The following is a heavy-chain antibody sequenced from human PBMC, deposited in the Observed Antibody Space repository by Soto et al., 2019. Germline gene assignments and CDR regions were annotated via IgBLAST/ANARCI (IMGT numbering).Heavy chain of an antibody. CDR3: ARQLSAGVTGWQDAFDI. Sequence: QVPLVQSGAEVKKPGASVKVSCKASGYTFTSYGISWVRQAPGQGLEWMGWISAYNGNTNYAQKLQGRVTMTTDTSTSTAYMELRSLRSDDTAVYYCARQLSAGVTGWQDAFDIWGQGTMVTVSS. CDR2: ISAYNGNT. CDR1: GYTFTSYG. J-gene: IGHJ3*02. D-gene: IGHD3-9*01. V-gene: IGHV1-18*01.